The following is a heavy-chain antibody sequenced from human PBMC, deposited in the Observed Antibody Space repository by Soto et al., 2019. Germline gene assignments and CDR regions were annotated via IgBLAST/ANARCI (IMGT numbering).Heavy chain of an antibody. Sequence: ASVKVSCKASGYTFTSYGISWVRQAPGQGLEWMGWISAYNGNTSYAQKFQGRVTMTRDTSTSTVYMELSSLRSEDTAVYYCATDTAMVRLEYYYYGMDVWGQGTTVTVSS. CDR1: GYTFTSYG. D-gene: IGHD5-18*01. J-gene: IGHJ6*02. V-gene: IGHV1-18*01. CDR3: ATDTAMVRLEYYYYGMDV. CDR2: ISAYNGNT.